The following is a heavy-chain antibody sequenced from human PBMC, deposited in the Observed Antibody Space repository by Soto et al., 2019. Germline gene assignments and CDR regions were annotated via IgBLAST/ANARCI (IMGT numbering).Heavy chain of an antibody. V-gene: IGHV4-59*01. Sequence: SETLSLTCTVSGGSISSYYWSWIRQPPGKGLEWIGYIYYSGSTNYNPSLKSRVTISVDTSKNQFSLKLSSVTAADTAVYYCARDGSHYGDYDANYYYYYYMDVWGKGTTVTVSS. CDR1: GGSISSYY. D-gene: IGHD4-17*01. CDR3: ARDGSHYGDYDANYYYYYYMDV. CDR2: IYYSGST. J-gene: IGHJ6*03.